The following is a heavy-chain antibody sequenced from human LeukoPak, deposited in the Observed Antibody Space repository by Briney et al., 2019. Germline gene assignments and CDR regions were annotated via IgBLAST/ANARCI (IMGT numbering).Heavy chain of an antibody. Sequence: ASVKVSCKASGYTFTSYGISWVRQAPGQGLEWMGWISAYNGNTNYAQKLQGRVTMTTDTSTSTAYMELRSLRSDDTAVYYCARAHDHSTFEWELLGVVDYWGQGTLVTVSS. CDR3: ARAHDHSTFEWELLGVVDY. CDR2: ISAYNGNT. D-gene: IGHD1-26*01. J-gene: IGHJ4*02. CDR1: GYTFTSYG. V-gene: IGHV1-18*01.